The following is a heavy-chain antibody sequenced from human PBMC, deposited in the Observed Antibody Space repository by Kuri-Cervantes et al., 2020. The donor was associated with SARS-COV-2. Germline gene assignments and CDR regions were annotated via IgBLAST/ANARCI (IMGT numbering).Heavy chain of an antibody. D-gene: IGHD2-2*01. Sequence: GSLRLSCTVSGGSISSYYWSWIRQPPGKGLEWIGEINHSGSTNYNPSLKSRVTISVDTSKNQFSLKLSSVTAADTAVYYCAVFVVPAARGFDYWGQGTLVTVSS. CDR1: GGSISSYY. CDR3: AVFVVPAARGFDY. V-gene: IGHV4-34*01. CDR2: INHSGST. J-gene: IGHJ4*02.